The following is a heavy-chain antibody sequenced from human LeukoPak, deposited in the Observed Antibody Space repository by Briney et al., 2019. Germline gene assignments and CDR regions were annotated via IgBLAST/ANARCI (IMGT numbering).Heavy chain of an antibody. CDR1: GFTFSSYG. D-gene: IGHD3-10*01. CDR3: AKDKTRVIMGSLDY. J-gene: IGHJ4*02. V-gene: IGHV3-33*06. Sequence: GRSLRLSCAASGFTFSSYGMHWVRQAPGKGLEWVAVIWYDGSNKYYADTVKGRFTISRDNSKNTPYLQMNSLRAEDTAVYYCAKDKTRVIMGSLDYWGQGTLVTVSS. CDR2: IWYDGSNK.